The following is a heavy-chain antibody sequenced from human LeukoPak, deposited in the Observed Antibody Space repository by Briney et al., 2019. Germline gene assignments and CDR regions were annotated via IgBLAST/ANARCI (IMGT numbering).Heavy chain of an antibody. V-gene: IGHV4-39*01. CDR1: GGSTSSSSYY. CDR2: IYYSGST. CDR3: ASPVAVAGSYAFDI. D-gene: IGHD6-19*01. J-gene: IGHJ3*02. Sequence: SETLSLTCTVSGGSTSSSSYYWGWIRQPPGKGLEWIGSIYYSGSTYYNPSLRSRVTISVDTSKNQFSLKLSSVTAADTAVYYCASPVAVAGSYAFDIWGQGTMVTVSS.